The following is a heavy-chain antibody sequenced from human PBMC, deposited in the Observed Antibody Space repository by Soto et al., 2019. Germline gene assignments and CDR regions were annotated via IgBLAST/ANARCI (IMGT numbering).Heavy chain of an antibody. CDR1: GGSISSYY. CDR2: IYYSGST. CDR3: ARGDYDTYYYYYGMDV. J-gene: IGHJ6*02. V-gene: IGHV4-59*01. Sequence: PSETLSLTCTVSGGSISSYYWSWIRQPPGKGLEWIGYIYYSGSTNYNPSLKSRVTISVDTSKNQFSLKLSSVTAADTAMYYCARGDYDTYYYYYGMDVWGQGTTVTVSS. D-gene: IGHD4-17*01.